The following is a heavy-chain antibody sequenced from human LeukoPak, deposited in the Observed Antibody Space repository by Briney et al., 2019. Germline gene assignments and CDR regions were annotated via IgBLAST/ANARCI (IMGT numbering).Heavy chain of an antibody. Sequence: HPGGSLRLSCAASGFTFNIYWMHWVRQAPGKGLVWVSLISSDGSITSYADSVKGRFTISRDNAKDTVYLQMNSLRVEDTAVYYCARRVGSSESSYYFDYWGQGTLVTVSS. D-gene: IGHD3-22*01. CDR3: ARRVGSSESSYYFDY. CDR2: ISSDGSIT. V-gene: IGHV3-74*01. J-gene: IGHJ4*02. CDR1: GFTFNIYW.